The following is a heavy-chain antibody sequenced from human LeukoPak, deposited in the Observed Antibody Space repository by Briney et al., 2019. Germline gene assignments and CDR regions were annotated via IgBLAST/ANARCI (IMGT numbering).Heavy chain of an antibody. CDR2: IYYSGST. V-gene: IGHV4-59*01. D-gene: IGHD2-2*01. J-gene: IGHJ5*02. CDR3: ARDSSSGYNWFDP. CDR1: GGSISTYY. Sequence: PSETLSLTCTVSGGSISTYYWSWIRQPPGKGLEWIGYIYYSGSTNYNPSLKSRVTISVDTSKNQFSLKLSSVTAADTAVYYCARDSSSGYNWFDPWGQGTLVTVSS.